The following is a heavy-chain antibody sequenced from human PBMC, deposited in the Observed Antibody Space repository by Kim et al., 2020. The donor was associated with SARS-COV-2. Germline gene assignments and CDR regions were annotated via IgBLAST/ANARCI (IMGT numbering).Heavy chain of an antibody. V-gene: IGHV1-3*01. J-gene: IGHJ4*02. Sequence: GNGNTIYSQKFPGRVTFTTDTSASTAYMELSFLRSEDSAVYYCLGGFYFDYWGQGTLVTVSS. D-gene: IGHD3-16*01. CDR3: LGGFYFDY. CDR2: GNGNT.